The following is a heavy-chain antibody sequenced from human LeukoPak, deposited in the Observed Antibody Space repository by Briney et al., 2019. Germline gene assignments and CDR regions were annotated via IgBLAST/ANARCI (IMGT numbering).Heavy chain of an antibody. CDR3: ARSRTSYDYVWGSYFGWFDP. V-gene: IGHV3-21*01. D-gene: IGHD3-16*01. J-gene: IGHJ5*02. CDR1: GFNFNDYG. Sequence: GGSLRLSCAATGFNFNDYGMSWVRQAPGKGLEWVSSVSHTGDHTYYADSVKGRFTISRDNAKNSLYLQMNSLRAEDTAVYYCARSRTSYDYVWGSYFGWFDPWGQGTLVTVSS. CDR2: VSHTGDHT.